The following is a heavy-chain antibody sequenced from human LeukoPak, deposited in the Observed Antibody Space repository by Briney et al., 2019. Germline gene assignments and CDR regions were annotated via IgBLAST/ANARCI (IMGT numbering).Heavy chain of an antibody. V-gene: IGHV4-4*07. CDR1: GGSISSYY. Sequence: SETLSLTCTVSGGSISSYYWSWIRQPAGKGLEWIGRIYTSGSTNYNPSPKSRVTMSVDTSKNQFSLKLSSVTAADTAVYYCARNGVDSGYTAFDYWGQGTLVTVSS. J-gene: IGHJ4*02. CDR3: ARNGVDSGYTAFDY. CDR2: IYTSGST. D-gene: IGHD3-22*01.